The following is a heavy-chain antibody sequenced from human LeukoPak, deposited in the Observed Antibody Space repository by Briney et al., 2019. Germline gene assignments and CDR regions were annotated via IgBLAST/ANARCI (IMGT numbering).Heavy chain of an antibody. CDR1: GFTFSSYA. CDR3: AKGLIPGRLRFGVDV. V-gene: IGHV3-23*01. D-gene: IGHD6-25*01. CDR2: TSESSGNT. Sequence: GGSLRLSCAASGFTFSSYAMNWVRQAPGKGLEWVSGTSESSGNTYYADSVKGRFTISRDNSKNTLYLQMNSLRAEDTAVYYCAKGLIPGRLRFGVDVWGQGTTVTVSS. J-gene: IGHJ6*02.